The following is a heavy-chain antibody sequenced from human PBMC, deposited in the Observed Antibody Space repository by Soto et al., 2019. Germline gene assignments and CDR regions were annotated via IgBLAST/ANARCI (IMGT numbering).Heavy chain of an antibody. D-gene: IGHD1-1*01. J-gene: IGHJ4*02. CDR2: ISGSGGST. CDR3: AKDKLERPNEREFYYYFDY. Sequence: GGSLRLSCAASGFTFSSYAMSWVRQAPGKGLEWVSAISGSGGSTYYADSVKGRFTISRDNSKNTLYLQMNSLRAEDTAVYYCAKDKLERPNEREFYYYFDYWGQGTLVTVSS. V-gene: IGHV3-23*01. CDR1: GFTFSSYA.